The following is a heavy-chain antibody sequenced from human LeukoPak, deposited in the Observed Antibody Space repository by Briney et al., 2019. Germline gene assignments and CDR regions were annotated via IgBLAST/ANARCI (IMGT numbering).Heavy chain of an antibody. CDR2: FDPEDGET. CDR1: GYTLTELS. Sequence: ASVKVSCKVSGYTLTELSMHWVRQAPGKGPEWMGGFDPEDGETIYAQKFQGRVTMTEDTSTDTAYMELSSLRSEDTAVYYCASGALVGIVVVPAAYTGGLDYWGQGTLVTVSS. J-gene: IGHJ4*02. V-gene: IGHV1-24*01. CDR3: ASGALVGIVVVPAAYTGGLDY. D-gene: IGHD2-2*01.